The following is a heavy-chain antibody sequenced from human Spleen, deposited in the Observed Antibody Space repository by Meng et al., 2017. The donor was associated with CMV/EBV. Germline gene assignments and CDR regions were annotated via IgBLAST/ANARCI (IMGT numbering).Heavy chain of an antibody. CDR2: IKTDGSRK. V-gene: IGHV3-74*01. J-gene: IGHJ4*02. Sequence: SGFTFSKYWMYWVRQSPGKGLVWISHIKTDGSRKNYGESVEGRFTVSRDNAKSTLYLQMTSLRVEDTAVYYCARGRQNSWEYYLDSWGQGTLVTVSS. CDR3: ARGRQNSWEYYLDS. CDR1: GFTFSKYW. D-gene: IGHD1-26*01.